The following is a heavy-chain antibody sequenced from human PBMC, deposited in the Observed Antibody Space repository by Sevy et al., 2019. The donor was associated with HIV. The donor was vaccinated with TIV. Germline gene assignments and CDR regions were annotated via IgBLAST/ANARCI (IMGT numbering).Heavy chain of an antibody. CDR2: IWYDGSNK. CDR3: AREYGSGSPLFYYGMDV. CDR1: GFTFSSYG. V-gene: IGHV3-33*01. J-gene: IGHJ6*01. D-gene: IGHD3-10*01. Sequence: GGSLRLSCAPSGFTFSSYGMHWVRQAPGKGLEWVAVIWYDGSNKYYADSVKGRFTISRDNSKNMLYVQMNSLRAEETAVYYCAREYGSGSPLFYYGMDVWGQGTTVTVSS.